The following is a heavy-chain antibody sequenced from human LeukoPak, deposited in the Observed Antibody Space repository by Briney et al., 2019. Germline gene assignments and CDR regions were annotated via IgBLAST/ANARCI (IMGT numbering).Heavy chain of an antibody. CDR3: ALLHEPYMDV. V-gene: IGHV3-9*01. CDR1: EFTFDGYV. Sequence: GGSLRLSCAASEFTFDGYVMHWVRQAPGKGLEWVSGISWNSNSIGYADSVKGRFTISRDNAKNSLYLQMNSLRPEDTALYYCALLHEPYMDVWGKGTTVTVSS. CDR2: ISWNSNSI. J-gene: IGHJ6*03.